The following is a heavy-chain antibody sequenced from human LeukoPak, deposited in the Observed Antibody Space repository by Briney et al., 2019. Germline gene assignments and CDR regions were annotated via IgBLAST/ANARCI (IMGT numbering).Heavy chain of an antibody. CDR3: ARAPPLHYYDSSSAPY. V-gene: IGHV3-21*01. J-gene: IGHJ4*02. Sequence: GGSLRLSCAASGFTFSSYSMNWVRQAPGKGLELVSSISSSSSYIYYADPVKGRFTIYRDNAKNSLYLQMNSLRAEDTAVDYCARAPPLHYYDSSSAPYWGQGTLVTVSS. CDR1: GFTFSSYS. CDR2: ISSSSSYI. D-gene: IGHD3-22*01.